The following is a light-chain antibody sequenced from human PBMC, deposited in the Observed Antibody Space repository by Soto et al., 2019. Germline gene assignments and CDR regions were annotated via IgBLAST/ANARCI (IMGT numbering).Light chain of an antibody. J-gene: IGKJ3*01. CDR1: QTISSSF. CDR2: RAS. V-gene: IGKV3-20*01. CDR3: HRFGSSPLDT. Sequence: EVVLTQSPGTLSLSPGERATLSCRASQTISSSFLAWYQQKPGQAPRLLIYRASRRAPGIPDRFSGSGSWTDFTLTISRLEPEDLAGYYCHRFGSSPLDTFGPGTKVEIK.